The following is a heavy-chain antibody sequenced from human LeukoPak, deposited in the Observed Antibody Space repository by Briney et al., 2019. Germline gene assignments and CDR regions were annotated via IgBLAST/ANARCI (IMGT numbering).Heavy chain of an antibody. J-gene: IGHJ4*02. CDR3: ARGHGRDYYIDY. CDR2: INPNSAGT. V-gene: IGHV1-2*02. D-gene: IGHD1-26*01. CDR1: GYTFTDYY. Sequence: ASVKVSCKASGYTFTDYYMHWVRQAPGQGLEWMGWINPNSAGTNYAQKFQGRVTMTRDTSISTAYMELSGLRSDDTAVYYCARGHGRDYYIDYWGLGTLVAVSS.